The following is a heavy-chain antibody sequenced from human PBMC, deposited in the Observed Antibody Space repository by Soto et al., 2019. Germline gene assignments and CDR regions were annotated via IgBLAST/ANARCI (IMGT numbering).Heavy chain of an antibody. Sequence: QVQLLQSGAEVKTPGASVKVSCKASGFTFTSYDINWVRQATGQGLEWMGWMNPNSGNTGYAQKFQGRVTMTRNTSISTAYMELSSLRSEDTAVYYCARGIAARNSRDYWGQGTLVTVSS. CDR2: MNPNSGNT. CDR3: ARGIAARNSRDY. J-gene: IGHJ4*02. V-gene: IGHV1-8*01. CDR1: GFTFTSYD. D-gene: IGHD6-6*01.